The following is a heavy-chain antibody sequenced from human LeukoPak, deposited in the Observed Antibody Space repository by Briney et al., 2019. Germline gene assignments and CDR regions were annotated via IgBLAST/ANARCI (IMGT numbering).Heavy chain of an antibody. D-gene: IGHD1-20*01. CDR3: ARAPTGITGTHVRTRWFDP. J-gene: IGHJ5*02. V-gene: IGHV1-18*01. CDR1: GYTFTSYG. CDR2: ISAYNGNT. Sequence: ASVEVSCKASGYTFTSYGISWVRQAPGQGLEWMGWISAYNGNTNYAQKLQGRVTMTTDTSTSTAYMELRSLRSDDTAVYYCARAPTGITGTHVRTRWFDPWGQGTLVTVSS.